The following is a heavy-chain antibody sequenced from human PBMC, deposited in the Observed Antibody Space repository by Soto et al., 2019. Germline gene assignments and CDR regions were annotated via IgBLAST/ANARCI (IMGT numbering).Heavy chain of an antibody. D-gene: IGHD6-19*01. Sequence: QVQLQESGPGLVKPSETLSLTCTVSGGSISSYYWSWIRQPPGKGLEWIGYIYYSGSTNYNPSLKSRVTISVDTSKNQFSLKLSSVTAADTAVYYCARELAVAGPHAFDIWGQGTMVTVSS. CDR2: IYYSGST. J-gene: IGHJ3*02. CDR1: GGSISSYY. CDR3: ARELAVAGPHAFDI. V-gene: IGHV4-59*08.